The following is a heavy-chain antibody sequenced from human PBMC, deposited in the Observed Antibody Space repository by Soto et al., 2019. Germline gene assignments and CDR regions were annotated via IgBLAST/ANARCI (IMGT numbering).Heavy chain of an antibody. D-gene: IGHD3-16*02. CDR2: IYHSGRT. CDR1: GGSISRTTYS. V-gene: IGHV4-39*01. J-gene: IGHJ4*02. CDR3: ATYRD. Sequence: QLQLQESGPGLVKPSETLSLTCTVSGGSISRTTYSWGWIRQPPGKGLEWIGNIYHSGRTSYIPSLRSRVTISVDTSKNQFSLKLTAVTAADTALYYCATYRDWGQGTLVTVSS.